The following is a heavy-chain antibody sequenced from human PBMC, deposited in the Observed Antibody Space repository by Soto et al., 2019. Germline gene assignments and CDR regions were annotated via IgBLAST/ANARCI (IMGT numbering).Heavy chain of an antibody. CDR1: GFTFSSYA. V-gene: IGHV3-30-3*01. D-gene: IGHD4-17*01. J-gene: IGHJ2*01. CDR3: LVSTVGLWYFDL. CDR2: ISYDGSNK. Sequence: QVQLVESGGGVVQPGRSLRLSCAASGFTFSSYAMHWVRQAPGKGLEWVAVISYDGSNKYYADSVKGRFTISRDNSKNTLYLQRNSLRAEDTAVYYCLVSTVGLWYFDLWGRGTLVTVSS.